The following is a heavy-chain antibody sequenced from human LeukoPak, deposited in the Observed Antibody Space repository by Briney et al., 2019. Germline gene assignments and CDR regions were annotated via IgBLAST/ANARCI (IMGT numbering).Heavy chain of an antibody. D-gene: IGHD3-10*01. CDR3: ARDPGLLWDYGMDV. CDR2: IKQDGSEK. Sequence: GGSLRLSCAASGFTFSSYWMSWVRQAPGKGLEWVANIKQDGSEKYYVDSVKGRFTISRDNAKNSLYLQMNSLRAEDTAVYYCARDPGLLWDYGMDVWGQGTTVTVSS. V-gene: IGHV3-7*01. J-gene: IGHJ6*02. CDR1: GFTFSSYW.